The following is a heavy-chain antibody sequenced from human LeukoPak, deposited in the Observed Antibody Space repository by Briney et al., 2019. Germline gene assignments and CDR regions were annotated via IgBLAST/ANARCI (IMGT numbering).Heavy chain of an antibody. V-gene: IGHV1-2*02. CDR2: INPNSGGT. Sequence: ASVKVSCKASGYTFTGYYMHWVRQAPGQGLECMGWINPNSGGTNYAQKFQGRVTMTRDTSISTAYMELSRLRSDDTAVYYCARVRGYYYDSSGQSEMFDPWGQGTLVTVSS. CDR1: GYTFTGYY. CDR3: ARVRGYYYDSSGQSEMFDP. D-gene: IGHD3-22*01. J-gene: IGHJ5*02.